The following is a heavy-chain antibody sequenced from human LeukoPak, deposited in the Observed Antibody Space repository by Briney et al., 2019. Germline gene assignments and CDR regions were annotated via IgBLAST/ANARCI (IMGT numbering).Heavy chain of an antibody. V-gene: IGHV1-2*06. CDR2: INPNSGGT. Sequence: ASVKVSCKASGYIFTGFYMHWVRQAPGQGLEWMGRINPNSGGTNSVQKFQGRVTMTRDTSINTAYMELNSLRSDDTAVYYCARSSGSNFDFDYWGQGTLVTVSS. CDR3: ARSSGSNFDFDY. J-gene: IGHJ4*02. D-gene: IGHD1-26*01. CDR1: GYIFTGFY.